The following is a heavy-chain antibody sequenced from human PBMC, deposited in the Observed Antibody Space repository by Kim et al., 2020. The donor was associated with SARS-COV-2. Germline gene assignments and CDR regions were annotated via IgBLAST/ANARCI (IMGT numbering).Heavy chain of an antibody. V-gene: IGHV3-48*02. CDR3: ASLQLSPSYYYDSSSTTFDY. CDR1: GFTFSSYS. J-gene: IGHJ4*02. CDR2: ISSSSSTI. D-gene: IGHD3-22*01. Sequence: GGSLRLSCAASGFTFSSYSMNWVRQAPGKGLEWVSYISSSSSTIYYADSVKGRFTISRDNAKNSLYLQMNSLRDEDTAVYYCASLQLSPSYYYDSSSTTFDYWGQGTLVTVSS.